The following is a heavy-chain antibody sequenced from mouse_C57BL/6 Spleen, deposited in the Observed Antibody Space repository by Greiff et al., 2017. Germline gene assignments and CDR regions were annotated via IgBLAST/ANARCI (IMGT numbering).Heavy chain of an antibody. CDR1: GFTFSSYG. D-gene: IGHD2-4*01. Sequence: EVKVVESGGDLVKPGGSLKLSCAASGFTFSSYGMSWVRQTPDKRLEWVATISSGGSYTYYPDSVKVRFTISRDNAKNTLYLQMSSLKSEDTAMYYCASYDYDGLYAMDYWGQGTSVTVSS. V-gene: IGHV5-6*01. CDR2: ISSGGSYT. CDR3: ASYDYDGLYAMDY. J-gene: IGHJ4*01.